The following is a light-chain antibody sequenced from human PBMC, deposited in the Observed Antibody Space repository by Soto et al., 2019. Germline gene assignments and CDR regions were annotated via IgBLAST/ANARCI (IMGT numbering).Light chain of an antibody. V-gene: IGLV2-14*01. CDR3: SSYTSISTYV. J-gene: IGLJ1*01. Sequence: QSALTQPASVSGSPGQSITISCTGTSSDVGGYNYVSWYQHHPGKAPRLMIYEVSNRPSGVSDRFSGSKSGNTASLTISGLLAEDEADYYCSSYTSISTYVFGNGTKVTVL. CDR2: EVS. CDR1: SSDVGGYNY.